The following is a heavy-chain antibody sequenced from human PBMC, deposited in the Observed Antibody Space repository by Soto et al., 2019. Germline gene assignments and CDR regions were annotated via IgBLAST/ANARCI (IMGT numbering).Heavy chain of an antibody. J-gene: IGHJ5*02. D-gene: IGHD3-10*01. CDR2: IYYSGST. Sequence: QVQLQESGPGLVKPSETLSLTCTVSGGSISTYYWSWIRQPPGKGLEWIGYIYYSGSTYYNPSLKSRFTXXVDTSRNQLLLQLNSVTAADTAVYYCARESAGSHKNNWFDPWGQGTLVTVSS. CDR1: GGSISTYY. V-gene: IGHV4-59*01. CDR3: ARESAGSHKNNWFDP.